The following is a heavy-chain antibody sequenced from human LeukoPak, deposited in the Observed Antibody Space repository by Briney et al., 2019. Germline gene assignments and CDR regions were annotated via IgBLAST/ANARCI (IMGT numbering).Heavy chain of an antibody. D-gene: IGHD6-19*01. CDR3: ARDNGFNSGSLGY. J-gene: IGHJ4*02. CDR2: IYSGGST. Sequence: PGGSLRLSCAASGFTVSANYMSWVRQAPGKGLEWVSVIYSGGSTYYADSVKGRFTIFRDSSKNTLYLQMNSLRAEDTAVDCCARDNGFNSGSLGYWGQGTLVPVSS. V-gene: IGHV3-66*02. CDR1: GFTVSANY.